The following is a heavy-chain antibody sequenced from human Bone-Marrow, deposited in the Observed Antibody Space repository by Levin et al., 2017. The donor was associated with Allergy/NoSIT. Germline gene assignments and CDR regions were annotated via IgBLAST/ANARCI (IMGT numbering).Heavy chain of an antibody. J-gene: IGHJ4*02. CDR1: GYTFTSYG. D-gene: IGHD5-18*01. V-gene: IGHV1-18*01. CDR3: ARVRPTWIQLWLLFAYFDY. CDR2: ISAYNGNT. Sequence: GASVKVSCKASGYTFTSYGISWVRQAPGQGLEWMGWISAYNGNTNYAQKLQGRVTMTTDTSTSTAYMELRSLRSDDTAVYYCARVRPTWIQLWLLFAYFDYWGQGTLVTVSS.